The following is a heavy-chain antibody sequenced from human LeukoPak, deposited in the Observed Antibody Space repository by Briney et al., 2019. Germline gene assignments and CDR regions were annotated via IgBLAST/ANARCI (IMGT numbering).Heavy chain of an antibody. D-gene: IGHD3-22*01. CDR2: IIPILGIA. CDR3: ASLGYDSSGYAFDI. CDR1: GGTFSSYA. Sequence: ASVKVSCKASGGTFSSYAISWVRQAPGQGLEWMGRIIPILGIANYAQKFQGRVTITADKPTSTAYMELSSLRSEDTAVYYCASLGYDSSGYAFDIWGQGTMVTVSS. J-gene: IGHJ3*02. V-gene: IGHV1-69*04.